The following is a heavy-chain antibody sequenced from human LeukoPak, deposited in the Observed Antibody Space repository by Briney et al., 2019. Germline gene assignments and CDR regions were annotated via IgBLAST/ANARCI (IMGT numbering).Heavy chain of an antibody. D-gene: IGHD6-19*01. Sequence: SETLSLTCTVSSDFFSSVTDYWAWIRQPPGKGLEWIASGDYSGGTYYNPSLESRVAISADMSKNQISLKLSSVTAADTALYYCARERGEEYSSGWYKTNFFDTWGQGTRVTVSS. CDR3: ARERGEEYSSGWYKTNFFDT. CDR1: SDFFSSVTDY. V-gene: IGHV4-39*07. CDR2: GDYSGGT. J-gene: IGHJ4*02.